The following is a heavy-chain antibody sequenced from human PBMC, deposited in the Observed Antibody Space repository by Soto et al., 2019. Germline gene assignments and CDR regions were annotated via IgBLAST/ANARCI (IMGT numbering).Heavy chain of an antibody. CDR1: GGTFSTHN. V-gene: IGHV1-69*08. D-gene: IGHD3-22*01. CDR2: IIPLLGAA. Sequence: SVKVSCKVSGGTFSTHNISSVRQAPGHELESTGGIIPLLGAANYAQKFQGRVTIPADNSTSTAYMELSSLRSEDTALYYCAREDSRGYRFDYWAQGTLVTVST. CDR3: AREDSRGYRFDY. J-gene: IGHJ4*02.